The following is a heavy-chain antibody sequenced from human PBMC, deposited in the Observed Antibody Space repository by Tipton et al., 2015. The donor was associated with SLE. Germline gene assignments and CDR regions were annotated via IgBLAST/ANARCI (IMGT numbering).Heavy chain of an antibody. Sequence: TLSLTCTVSGGSISSGSYYWSWIRRPAGKGLEWIGYIYTSGSTNYNPSLKGRVTISVDTSKNQFSLKLSSVTAADTAVYYCARAPSGPLDAFDIWGQGTMVTVSS. CDR2: IYTSGST. V-gene: IGHV4-61*09. J-gene: IGHJ3*02. D-gene: IGHD6-19*01. CDR1: GGSISSGSYY. CDR3: ARAPSGPLDAFDI.